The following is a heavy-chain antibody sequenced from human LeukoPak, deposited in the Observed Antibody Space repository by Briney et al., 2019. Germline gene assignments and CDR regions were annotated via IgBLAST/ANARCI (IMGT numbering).Heavy chain of an antibody. CDR2: IWFDGGKI. D-gene: IGHD5-18*01. CDR1: GFPLSQFR. J-gene: IGHJ4*02. V-gene: IGHV3-33*01. CDR3: LRGRGGGGYSYWGDY. Sequence: RGSPRLFRAASGFPLSQFRMQWGRQAPGMGLEWVAVIWFDGGKIHYPDSVKGRFTISRDNSKNTLYLQMDNLRADDTAVYYCLRGRGGGGYSYWGDYWGQRTLVTVSP.